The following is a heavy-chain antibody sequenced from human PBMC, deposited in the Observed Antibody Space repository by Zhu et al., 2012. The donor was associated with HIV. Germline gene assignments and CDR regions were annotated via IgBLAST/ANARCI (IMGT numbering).Heavy chain of an antibody. D-gene: IGHD3-10*01. CDR2: IYHSGST. Sequence: QVQLQESGPGLVKPSETLSLTCAVSGYSISSGYYWGWIRQPPGKGLEWIGSIYHSGSTYYNPSLKSRVTISVDTSKNQFSLKLSSVTAADTAVYYCARDQWFGELGRVYYYGMDVWGQGTTVTVSS. CDR1: GYSISSGYY. V-gene: IGHV4-38-2*02. J-gene: IGHJ6*02. CDR3: ARDQWFGELGRVYYYGMDV.